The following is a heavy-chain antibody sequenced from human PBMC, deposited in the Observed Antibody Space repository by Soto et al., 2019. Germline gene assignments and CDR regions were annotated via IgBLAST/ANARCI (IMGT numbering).Heavy chain of an antibody. CDR3: ARPSNNLFYYDSSGLAYFDL. Sequence: ASVKVSCKASGYTFTSYYMHWVRQAPGQGLEWMGIINPSGGSTSYAQKFQGRVTMTRDTSTSTVYLELSSLRSEDTAVYYCARPSNNLFYYDSSGLAYFDLWGRGTLVTVSS. CDR1: GYTFTSYY. D-gene: IGHD3-22*01. CDR2: INPSGGST. J-gene: IGHJ2*01. V-gene: IGHV1-46*01.